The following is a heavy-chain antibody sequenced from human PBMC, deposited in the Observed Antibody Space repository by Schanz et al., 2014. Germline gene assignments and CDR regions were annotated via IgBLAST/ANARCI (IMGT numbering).Heavy chain of an antibody. J-gene: IGHJ3*02. Sequence: VQLVESGGGLIQPGGSLRLSCAVSGFTVNTNYMSWVRQAPGMGLEWVALIRSDERDKCYADSVKGRFSISRDNSKNTVYLQMNSLRDEDTAMYYCAKRCSSTSCSHGAFDIWGQGTMVTVSS. CDR3: AKRCSSTSCSHGAFDI. D-gene: IGHD2-2*01. V-gene: IGHV3-30*02. CDR2: IRSDERDK. CDR1: GFTVNTNY.